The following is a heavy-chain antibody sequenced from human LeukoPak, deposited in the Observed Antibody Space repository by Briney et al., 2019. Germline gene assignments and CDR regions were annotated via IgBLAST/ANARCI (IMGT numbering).Heavy chain of an antibody. D-gene: IGHD5-18*01. Sequence: GESLDISFQGSGYAFATDWIGWVRQLPGQSLEWMVIIYPGDSDTRSSPAFQGQVTISADKSISTAYLQWSSLKVSDTAIYYGARHLSGYSYVYWGQGTLVTVSS. J-gene: IGHJ4*02. V-gene: IGHV5-51*01. CDR3: ARHLSGYSYVY. CDR2: IYPGDSDT. CDR1: GYAFATDW.